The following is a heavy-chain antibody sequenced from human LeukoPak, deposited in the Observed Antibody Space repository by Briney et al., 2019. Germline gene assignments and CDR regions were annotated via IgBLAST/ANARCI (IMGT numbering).Heavy chain of an antibody. J-gene: IGHJ4*02. Sequence: PGGSLRLSCAASGFIFSDYYMSWIRPAPGKGLEWVSYISSTSSYTAYADSVKGRFTISRDNAKNSLYLQMNSLRAEDTAVYFCAKATNTATGTPTLAIDYWCQGTLVTVSS. CDR1: GFIFSDYY. V-gene: IGHV3-11*05. CDR3: AKATNTATGTPTLAIDY. CDR2: ISSTSSYT. D-gene: IGHD6-13*01.